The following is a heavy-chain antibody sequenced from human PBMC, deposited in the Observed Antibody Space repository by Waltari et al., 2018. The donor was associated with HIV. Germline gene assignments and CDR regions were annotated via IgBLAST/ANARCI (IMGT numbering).Heavy chain of an antibody. CDR2: IYYTGST. Sequence: QVQLQESGPGLVKPSETLSLTCTVSGGSVSSGGYFWGWIRQPPGKGLEWIGYIYYTGSTNYNSSRKSRVTISVDTSKNQFSLNLSSVTAADTAIYYCASAYDSSGYAYFYYYMDVWGKGTTVTVSS. J-gene: IGHJ6*03. D-gene: IGHD3-22*01. CDR3: ASAYDSSGYAYFYYYMDV. CDR1: GGSVSSGGYF. V-gene: IGHV4-61*08.